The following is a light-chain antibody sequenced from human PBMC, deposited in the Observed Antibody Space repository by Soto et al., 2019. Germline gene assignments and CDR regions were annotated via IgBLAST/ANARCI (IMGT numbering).Light chain of an antibody. J-gene: IGKJ1*01. CDR1: DSMSSW. Sequence: DIQMTQSPSTLSASVGDRVTITCRASDSMSSWLAWYQQKPGKAPKLLIYKASNLASGVPSRFSGSGSGTEFTLTISSLQPDDSATYYCQQYMWTFGQGTKVDIK. CDR2: KAS. CDR3: QQYMWT. V-gene: IGKV1-5*03.